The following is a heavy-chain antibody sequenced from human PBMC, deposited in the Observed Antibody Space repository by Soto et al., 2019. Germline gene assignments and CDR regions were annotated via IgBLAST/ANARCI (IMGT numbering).Heavy chain of an antibody. V-gene: IGHV4-59*13. Sequence: SEALSLTSTVSGGSITSSYWSWIRRPPGKGLEWIAYIYDTGISGYTPSTSYNPSLKSRVTMSVDTSKRQFSLKLTSVTAADTAVYYCARGEDAFFYYGLDVWGQGITVTVSS. J-gene: IGHJ6*02. CDR1: GGSITSSY. CDR2: IYDTGISGYTPST. CDR3: ARGEDAFFYYGLDV.